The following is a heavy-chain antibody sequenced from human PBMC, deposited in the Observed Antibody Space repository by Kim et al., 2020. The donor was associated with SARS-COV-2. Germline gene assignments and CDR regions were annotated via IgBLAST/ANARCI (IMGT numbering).Heavy chain of an antibody. CDR3: ARQAAAGMDGMDV. CDR2: IIPIFGTA. V-gene: IGHV1-69*13. CDR1: GGTFSSYA. J-gene: IGHJ6*02. Sequence: SVKVSCKASGGTFSSYAISWVRQAPGQGLEWMGGIIPIFGTANYAQKFQGRVTITADESTSTAYMELSSLRSEDTAVYYCARQAAAGMDGMDVWGQGTTVTVSS. D-gene: IGHD6-13*01.